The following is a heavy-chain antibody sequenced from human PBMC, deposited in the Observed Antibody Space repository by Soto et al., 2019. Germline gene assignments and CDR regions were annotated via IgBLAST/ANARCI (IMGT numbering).Heavy chain of an antibody. CDR3: ARSSGDDFFYYGMDV. J-gene: IGHJ6*02. CDR2: VYARGPT. Sequence: QVELQEPGPGLVKPSETLSLTCSVSGASITSYSWSWLRQSAGGGLQWIGRVYARGPTNYTPSLKSRVTISGDTSKNQFSLKLTSVTAADTAVYYCARSSGDDFFYYGMDVWGHGTTVTVSS. CDR1: GASITSYS. D-gene: IGHD4-17*01. V-gene: IGHV4-4*07.